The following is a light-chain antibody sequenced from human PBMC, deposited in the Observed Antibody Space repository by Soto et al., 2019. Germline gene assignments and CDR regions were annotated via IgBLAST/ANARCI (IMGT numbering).Light chain of an antibody. V-gene: IGLV3-25*02. Sequence: SYDLTEPPWVSVSAGQTARITCSGDALPKQYVHWYQQKAGQAPVLVIYKDRERPSGIPERFSGSSSGTTVTLTISGVQAEDEADYDSQSVGGSGTYVYGFGTGTKVTVL. CDR1: ALPKQY. CDR2: KDR. CDR3: QSVGGSGTYVYG. J-gene: IGLJ1*01.